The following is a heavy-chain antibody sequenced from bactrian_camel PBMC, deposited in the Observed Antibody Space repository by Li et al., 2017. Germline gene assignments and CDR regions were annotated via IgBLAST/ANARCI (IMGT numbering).Heavy chain of an antibody. CDR3: AATVFGRLGCSRGVFTARSFSS. V-gene: IGHV3S1*01. Sequence: HVQLVESGGGSVQAGGSLRLSCARSGLNTHINCLKWFRQAPGKEREGVSVFYSGGGGPYYADSVKGRFTISLDNAKTTVYLQMNDLKAEDTGVYYCAATVFGRLGCSRGVFTARSFSSWGQGTQVTVS. CDR1: GLNTHINC. CDR2: FYSGGGGP. D-gene: IGHD5*01. J-gene: IGHJ6*01.